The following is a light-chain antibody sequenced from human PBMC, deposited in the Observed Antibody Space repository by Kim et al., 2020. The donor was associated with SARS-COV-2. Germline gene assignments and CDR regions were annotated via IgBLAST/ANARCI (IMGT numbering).Light chain of an antibody. V-gene: IGKV3-11*01. Sequence: PPGERATLSCRASQSVSSYLAWYQQKPGQAPRLLIYDASNRATGIPARFSGSGSGTDFTLTISSLEPEDFAVYYCQQRSNWPPLTVGGGTKVEIK. J-gene: IGKJ4*01. CDR3: QQRSNWPPLT. CDR1: QSVSSY. CDR2: DAS.